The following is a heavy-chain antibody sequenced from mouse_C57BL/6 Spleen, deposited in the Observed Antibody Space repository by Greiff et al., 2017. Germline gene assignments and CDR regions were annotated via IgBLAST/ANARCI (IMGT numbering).Heavy chain of an antibody. Sequence: VQGVESGAELAKPGASVKLSCKASGYTFTSYWMHWVKQRPGQGLEWIGYINPSSGYTKYNQKFKDKATLTADKSSSTAYMQLSSLTYEDSAVYYCARGGDYDVGVGAYFDYWGQGTTLTVSS. V-gene: IGHV1-7*01. CDR1: GYTFTSYW. CDR3: ARGGDYDVGVGAYFDY. CDR2: INPSSGYT. D-gene: IGHD2-4*01. J-gene: IGHJ2*01.